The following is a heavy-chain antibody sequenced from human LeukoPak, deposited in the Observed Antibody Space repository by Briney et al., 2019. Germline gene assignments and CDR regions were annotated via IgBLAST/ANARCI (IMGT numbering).Heavy chain of an antibody. V-gene: IGHV4-31*03. Sequence: SETLSLTCTVSGGSISSGGYYWSWIRQHPGKGLEWIGYIYYSGSTYYNPSLKSRVTISVDTSKNQFSLKLSSVTAADTAVYYCASPGGFGESGGAFDIWGQGTMVTVSS. J-gene: IGHJ3*02. CDR1: GGSISSGGYY. CDR2: IYYSGST. CDR3: ASPGGFGESGGAFDI. D-gene: IGHD3-10*01.